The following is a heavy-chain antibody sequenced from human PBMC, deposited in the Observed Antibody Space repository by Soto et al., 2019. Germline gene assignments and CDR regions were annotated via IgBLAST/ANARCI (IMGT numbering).Heavy chain of an antibody. CDR2: IIPIFGTA. CDR3: ARGPRPYGYSWFDP. CDR1: GGTFSSYA. V-gene: IGHV1-69*13. D-gene: IGHD4-17*01. J-gene: IGHJ5*02. Sequence: SVKVSCKASGGTFSSYAISWVRQAPGQGLEWMGGIIPIFGTANYAQKFQGRVTITADESTSTAYMELSSLRSEDTAVYYCARGPRPYGYSWFDPWCQGTLVTVSS.